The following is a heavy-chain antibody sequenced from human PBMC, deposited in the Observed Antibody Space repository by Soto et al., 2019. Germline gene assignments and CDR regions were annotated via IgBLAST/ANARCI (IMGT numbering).Heavy chain of an antibody. Sequence: GGSLRLSCGASGFTFSSYAMSWVRQAPGKGLEWVSAISGSGGSTYYADSVKGRFTISRDNSKNTLYLQMNSLRAEDTAVYYCANAARIAVAGTGVGFDYWGQGTLVTVSS. CDR1: GFTFSSYA. D-gene: IGHD6-19*01. CDR2: ISGSGGST. V-gene: IGHV3-23*01. J-gene: IGHJ4*02. CDR3: ANAARIAVAGTGVGFDY.